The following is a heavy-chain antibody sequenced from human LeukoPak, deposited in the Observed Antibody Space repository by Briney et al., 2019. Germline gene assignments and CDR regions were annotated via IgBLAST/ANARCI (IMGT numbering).Heavy chain of an antibody. J-gene: IGHJ4*02. CDR3: ARGGQQLVENPLGDY. CDR2: IIPIFGTA. V-gene: IGHV1-69*06. CDR1: GGTFSSYA. D-gene: IGHD6-13*01. Sequence: ASVKVSCKASGGTFSSYAISWVRQAPGQGLEWMGGIIPIFGTANYAQKFQGRVTITAEKSTSTAYMELSSLRSEDTAVYYCARGGQQLVENPLGDYWGQGTLVTVSS.